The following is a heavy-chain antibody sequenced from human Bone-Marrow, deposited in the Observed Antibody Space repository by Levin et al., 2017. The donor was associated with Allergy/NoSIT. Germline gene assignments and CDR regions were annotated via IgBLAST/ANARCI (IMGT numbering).Heavy chain of an antibody. Sequence: GESLKISCAASGFTFENYAMNWVRQVPGKGLEWVSGINGFGSRRFYADSVKGRFTVSRDNSKTALFLQMDSLRAEDTGLYYCAKADLQAEQLTIDYWGQGTLVTVSS. CDR1: GFTFENYA. D-gene: IGHD6-13*01. CDR2: INGFGSRR. V-gene: IGHV3-23*01. CDR3: AKADLQAEQLTIDY. J-gene: IGHJ4*02.